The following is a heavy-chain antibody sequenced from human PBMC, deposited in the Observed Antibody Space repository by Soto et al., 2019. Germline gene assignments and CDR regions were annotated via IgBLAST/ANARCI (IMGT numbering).Heavy chain of an antibody. CDR1: GFTFSSYA. CDR2: ITGSGGIT. J-gene: IGHJ2*01. D-gene: IGHD6-19*01. CDR3: ARGDSSGWTYWYFDL. Sequence: EVQLLESGGDLVQPGGSLRLSCAASGFTFSSYAMSWVRQAPGKGLEWVSIITGSGGITYYADSVNGRFNISRDNFKNTLSLQMNSLRAEDTAVYYCARGDSSGWTYWYFDLWGRGTLASVSS. V-gene: IGHV3-23*01.